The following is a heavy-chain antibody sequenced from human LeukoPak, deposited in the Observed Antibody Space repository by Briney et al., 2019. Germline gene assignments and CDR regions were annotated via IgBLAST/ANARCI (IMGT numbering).Heavy chain of an antibody. CDR3: ARDWLTYYYDSSGYWIGDI. CDR1: GGTFSSYA. J-gene: IGHJ3*02. V-gene: IGHV1-69*06. CDR2: IIPIFGTA. Sequence: GASVKVSCKASGGTFSSYAISWVRQAPGQGLEWMGGIIPIFGTANYAQKFQGRVTITADKSTSTAYMELSSLRSEDTAVYYCARDWLTYYYDSSGYWIGDIWGQGTMVTVSS. D-gene: IGHD3-22*01.